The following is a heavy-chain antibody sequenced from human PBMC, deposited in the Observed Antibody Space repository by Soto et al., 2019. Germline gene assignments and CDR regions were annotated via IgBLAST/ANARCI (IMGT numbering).Heavy chain of an antibody. V-gene: IGHV3-53*01. CDR3: ARLDYYYYGMDV. Sequence: VGSLRLSCAASGFTVSSNYMSWVRQAPGKGLEWVSVIYSGGSTYYADSVKGRFTISRDNSKNTLYLHMNSLRAEDTAVYYCARLDYYYYGMDVWGQGTTVTVSS. CDR1: GFTVSSNY. J-gene: IGHJ6*02. CDR2: IYSGGST.